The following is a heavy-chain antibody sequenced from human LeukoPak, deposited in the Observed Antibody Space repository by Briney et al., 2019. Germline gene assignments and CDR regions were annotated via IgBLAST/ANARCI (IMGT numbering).Heavy chain of an antibody. J-gene: IGHJ4*02. D-gene: IGHD6-13*01. V-gene: IGHV1-24*01. Sequence: GASVKVSCKVSGYTLTELPMHWVRQAPGKGLEWMGGFDPEDGETIYAQKFQGRVTMTEDTSTDTAYMELSSLRPEDTAVYYCATVAAAAHQSFDYWGQGTLVTVSS. CDR2: FDPEDGET. CDR3: ATVAAAAHQSFDY. CDR1: GYTLTELP.